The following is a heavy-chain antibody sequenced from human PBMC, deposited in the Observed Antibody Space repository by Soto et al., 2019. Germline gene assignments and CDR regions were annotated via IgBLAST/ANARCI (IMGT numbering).Heavy chain of an antibody. J-gene: IGHJ4*02. Sequence: GGSLRLSCAASGFTFSDYYMSWVRQAPGKGLEWVSYISSSSSYTNYADSVKGRFTISRDNAKNSLYLQMNSLRAEDTAVYYCADYGDGYHNYWGQGTLVTSPQ. D-gene: IGHD4-17*01. CDR1: GFTFSDYY. CDR2: ISSSSSYT. V-gene: IGHV3-11*06. CDR3: ADYGDGYHNY.